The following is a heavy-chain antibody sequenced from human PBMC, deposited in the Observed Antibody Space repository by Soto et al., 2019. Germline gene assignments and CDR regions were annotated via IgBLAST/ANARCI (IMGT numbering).Heavy chain of an antibody. CDR2: INPSGGST. V-gene: IGHV1-46*01. CDR1: GYIFTGYY. CDR3: ATSPRVVTPVDS. D-gene: IGHD2-15*01. Sequence: ASVKVSCKASGYIFTGYYMHWVRQAPGQGLEWMGIINPSGGSTSYAQKFQGRVTMTRDTSTSTVYMELSSLRSEDTAVYYCATSPRVVTPVDSWGQETLLTVSS. J-gene: IGHJ4*02.